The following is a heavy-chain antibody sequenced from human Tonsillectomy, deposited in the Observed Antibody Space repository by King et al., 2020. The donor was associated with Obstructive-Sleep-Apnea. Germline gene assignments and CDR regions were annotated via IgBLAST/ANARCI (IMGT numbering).Heavy chain of an antibody. J-gene: IGHJ4*02. V-gene: IGHV4-59*08. Sequence: QLQESGPGLVKPSETLSLTCTVSCDSISDYYWSWIRQPPGKGLEWIGYMYYSGNTNYNPSLKSRVTISVDPSKIQFSLGLSSVTAADTAGYYCARHRGVEDYGGYGDYFDYWGQGTPVTVSS. CDR1: CDSISDYY. CDR2: MYYSGNT. CDR3: ARHRGVEDYGGYGDYFDY. D-gene: IGHD5-12*01.